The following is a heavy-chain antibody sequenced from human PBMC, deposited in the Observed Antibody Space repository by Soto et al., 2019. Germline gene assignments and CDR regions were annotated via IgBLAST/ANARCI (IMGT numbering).Heavy chain of an antibody. CDR1: GDSVSSNSAA. J-gene: IGHJ6*02. Sequence: PSQTLSLTCAISGDSVSSNSAAWNWIRQSPSRGLEWLGRTYYRSKWYNDYAVSVKSRITINPDTSKNQFSLQLNSVTPEDTAVYYCARDLSYSRSWYVPRYYYYGMDVWGQGTTVTVSS. CDR2: TYYRSKWYN. D-gene: IGHD6-13*01. CDR3: ARDLSYSRSWYVPRYYYYGMDV. V-gene: IGHV6-1*01.